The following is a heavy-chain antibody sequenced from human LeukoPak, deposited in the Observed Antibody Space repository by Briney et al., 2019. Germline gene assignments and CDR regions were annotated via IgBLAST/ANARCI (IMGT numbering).Heavy chain of an antibody. D-gene: IGHD6-19*01. V-gene: IGHV4-39*01. J-gene: IGHJ4*02. CDR2: INHSGST. CDR3: ARHGAHRGQWLVRWNSRDNYFDY. CDR1: GGSINSGDYY. Sequence: PSETLSLICTVSGGSINSGDYYWVWIRQPPGKGLEWIGEINHSGSTNYNPSLKSRVTISVDTSKNQFSLKLSSVTAADTAVYYCARHGAHRGQWLVRWNSRDNYFDYWGQGTLVTVSS.